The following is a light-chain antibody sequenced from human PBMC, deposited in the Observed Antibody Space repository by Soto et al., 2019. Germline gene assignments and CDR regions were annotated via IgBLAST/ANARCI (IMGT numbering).Light chain of an antibody. V-gene: IGKV1D-12*01. CDR2: AAS. CDR1: QDISSW. CDR3: QQANSFPRT. Sequence: DIQMTQSPSSVSASVGDRVTITCRASQDISSWLAWYQQKPRKAPKLLIYAASSLQSEVPSRFSGSGSGTDFSLTISSVQPEDFGTYYCQQANSFPRTFGGGTKVEIK. J-gene: IGKJ4*01.